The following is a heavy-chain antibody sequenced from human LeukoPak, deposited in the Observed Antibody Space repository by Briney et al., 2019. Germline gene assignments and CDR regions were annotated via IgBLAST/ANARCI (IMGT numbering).Heavy chain of an antibody. CDR1: GFTFSSYS. CDR3: ARAPFPYGGYDY. Sequence: KPGGSLRLSCAASGFTFSSYSMNWVRQAPGKGLEWVSSISSSSSYIYYADSVKGRFTISRDNAKNSLYLQMNSLRAEDTAVYYCARAPFPYGGYDYWGQGTLVTVSS. D-gene: IGHD5-12*01. J-gene: IGHJ4*02. V-gene: IGHV3-21*01. CDR2: ISSSSSYI.